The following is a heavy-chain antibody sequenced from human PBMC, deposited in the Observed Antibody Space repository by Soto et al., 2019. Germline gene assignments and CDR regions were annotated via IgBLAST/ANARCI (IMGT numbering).Heavy chain of an antibody. D-gene: IGHD3-3*01. CDR2: IYYSGST. J-gene: IGHJ5*02. V-gene: IGHV4-61*01. CDR1: VDSVSSGSYY. Sequence: ETLSLTFTVSVDSVSSGSYYWSFIRHPPGNGLEWIGYIYYSGSTNYNPSLKSRVTISVDTSKNQFSLKLSSVTAADTAVYYCASGIKIFGVVTSNWFDPWGQGTLVTVSS. CDR3: ASGIKIFGVVTSNWFDP.